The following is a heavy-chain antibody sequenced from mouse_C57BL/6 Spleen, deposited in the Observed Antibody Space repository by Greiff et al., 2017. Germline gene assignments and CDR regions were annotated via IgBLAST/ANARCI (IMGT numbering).Heavy chain of an antibody. D-gene: IGHD1-1*01. CDR2: ISDGGSYT. CDR1: GFTFSSYA. Sequence: EVQGVESGGGLVKPGGSLKLSCVASGFTFSSYAMSWVRQTPEKRLEWVATISDGGSYTYYPDNVKGRFTISRDNAKNNLYRQMSHLKYEDTAMYYSARDYGSSLHWYFDVWGTGTTVTVSS. CDR3: ARDYGSSLHWYFDV. J-gene: IGHJ1*03. V-gene: IGHV5-4*01.